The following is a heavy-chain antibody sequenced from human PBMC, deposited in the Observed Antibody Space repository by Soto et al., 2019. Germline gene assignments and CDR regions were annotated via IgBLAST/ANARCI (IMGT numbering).Heavy chain of an antibody. Sequence: QVQLQESGPGLVKPSETLSLTCTVSGGSINSYYWSWIRQPAGKGLEWIGRIYSGGSTNYNPSLKSRLTVSVDTSTDQFSLKLNSVTAADTAVYFCARGPGGFGDFSLDYWGQGTLVTVSS. J-gene: IGHJ4*02. D-gene: IGHD3-10*01. CDR2: IYSGGST. V-gene: IGHV4-4*07. CDR3: ARGPGGFGDFSLDY. CDR1: GGSINSYY.